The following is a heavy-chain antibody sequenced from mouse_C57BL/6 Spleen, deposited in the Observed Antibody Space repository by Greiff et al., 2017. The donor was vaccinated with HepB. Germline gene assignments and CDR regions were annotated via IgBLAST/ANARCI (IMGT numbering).Heavy chain of an antibody. CDR2: ISDGGSYT. CDR3: ARDSGTRGYAMDY. J-gene: IGHJ4*01. D-gene: IGHD4-1*01. V-gene: IGHV5-4*01. Sequence: EVKLMESGGGLEKPGGSLKLSCAASGFTFSSYAMSWVRQTPEKRLEWVATISDGGSYTYYPDNVKGRFTISRDNAKNNLYLQMSHLKSEDTAMYYCARDSGTRGYAMDYWGQGTSVTVSS. CDR1: GFTFSSYA.